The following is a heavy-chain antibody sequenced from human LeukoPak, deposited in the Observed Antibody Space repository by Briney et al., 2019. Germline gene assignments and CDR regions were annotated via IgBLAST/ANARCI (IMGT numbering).Heavy chain of an antibody. J-gene: IGHJ6*02. D-gene: IGHD2-2*01. CDR1: GGSISSYY. V-gene: IGHV4-59*01. Sequence: SETLSLTCTVSGGSISSYYWSWIRQPPGKGLEWIGYICYSGSTNYNPSLNSRVTISVDTSKNQFSLKLSSVTAADTAVYYCARVTYCSSTSCPLYYYYGMDVWGQGTTVTVSS. CDR2: ICYSGST. CDR3: ARVTYCSSTSCPLYYYYGMDV.